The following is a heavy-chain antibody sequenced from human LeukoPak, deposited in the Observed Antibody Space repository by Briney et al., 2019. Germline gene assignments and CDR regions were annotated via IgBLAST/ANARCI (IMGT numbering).Heavy chain of an antibody. CDR1: GFTFNKSW. CDR2: IRYDGSNK. V-gene: IGHV3-30*02. CDR3: ARESIVVVPAAKHFDY. Sequence: GGSLRLSCAASGFTFNKSWMSWVRQAPGKGLEWVAFIRYDGSNKYYADSVKGRFTTSRDNSKNNLYLQMNSLRAEDTAVFYCARESIVVVPAAKHFDYWGQGTLVTVSS. D-gene: IGHD2-2*01. J-gene: IGHJ4*02.